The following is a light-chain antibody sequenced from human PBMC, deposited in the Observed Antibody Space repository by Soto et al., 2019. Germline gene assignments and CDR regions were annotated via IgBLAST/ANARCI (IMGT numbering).Light chain of an antibody. CDR1: QNIRSW. V-gene: IGKV1-5*03. J-gene: IGKJ4*01. Sequence: DIQMTQSPSTLSASVGDRVTITCRASQNIRSWLAWYQQKPGKAPELLIYSASGLESGVPLRFSGSGSGTEFTLTSSSLQPDDFATYYCQEYNGNSGLTFGGGTKVEIK. CDR3: QEYNGNSGLT. CDR2: SAS.